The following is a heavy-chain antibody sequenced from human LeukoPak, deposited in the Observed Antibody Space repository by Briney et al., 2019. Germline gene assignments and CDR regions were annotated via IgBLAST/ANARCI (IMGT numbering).Heavy chain of an antibody. CDR1: GFTFSRYW. D-gene: IGHD2-2*01. CDR3: ARTQCISTRCSYYLDY. V-gene: IGHV3-7*05. J-gene: IGHJ4*02. Sequence: PGGSLRLSCAASGFTFSRYWMSWVRQAPGKGLEWVANIKQDGSDKYYVDSVKGRLTISRDNSKNSLYLQMNSLRAEDTAVYYCARTQCISTRCSYYLDYWGQGTLVTVSS. CDR2: IKQDGSDK.